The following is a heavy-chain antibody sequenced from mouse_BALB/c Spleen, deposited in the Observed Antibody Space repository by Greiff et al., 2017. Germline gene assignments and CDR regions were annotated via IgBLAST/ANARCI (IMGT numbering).Heavy chain of an antibody. J-gene: IGHJ2*01. Sequence: VQLQQSGAELMKPGASVKISCKATGYTFSSYWIEWVKQRPGHGLEWIGEILPGSGSTNYNEKFKGKATFTADTSSNTAYMQLSSLTSEDSAVYYCAREDMVTTFFDYWGQGTTLTVSS. CDR1: GYTFSSYW. CDR3: AREDMVTTFFDY. V-gene: IGHV1-9*01. D-gene: IGHD2-1*01. CDR2: ILPGSGST.